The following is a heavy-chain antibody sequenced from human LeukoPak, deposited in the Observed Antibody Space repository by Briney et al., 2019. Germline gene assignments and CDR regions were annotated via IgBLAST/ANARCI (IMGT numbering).Heavy chain of an antibody. Sequence: PGRSLRLSCAASGFTFSSYAMHWVRQAPGKGLEWVAVISYDGSNKYYADSVKGRFTISRDNSKNTLYLQMNSLRAEDTAVYCCARDYAGLGAFDIWGQGTMVTVSS. CDR2: ISYDGSNK. CDR1: GFTFSSYA. CDR3: ARDYAGLGAFDI. J-gene: IGHJ3*02. D-gene: IGHD3-10*01. V-gene: IGHV3-30-3*01.